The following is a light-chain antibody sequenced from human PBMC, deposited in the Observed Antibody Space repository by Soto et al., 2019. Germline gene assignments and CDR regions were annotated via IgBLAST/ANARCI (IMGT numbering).Light chain of an antibody. V-gene: IGKV3-20*01. CDR1: QSVSSTY. CDR3: QQYGSSPTT. CDR2: GAS. J-gene: IGKJ1*01. Sequence: EIVLTQSPGTLSLSPGERATLSCRASQSVSSTYLAWYQQKPGQAPRLLIYGASTRATGIPDRFSDSGSGTDFTLTISRLEPEDFAVYYCQQYGSSPTTFGQGTKVDIK.